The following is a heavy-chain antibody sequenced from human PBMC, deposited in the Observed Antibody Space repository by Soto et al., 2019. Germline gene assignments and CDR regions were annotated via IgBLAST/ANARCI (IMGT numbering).Heavy chain of an antibody. J-gene: IGHJ4*02. CDR2: ISAYNGNT. V-gene: IGHV1-18*04. CDR1: CYTFTTYG. Sequence: VQVSCLDSCYTFTTYGSRYVQQAPGQGLEWMGWISAYNGNTNYAQKLQGRVTMTTDTSTSTAYMELRSLRSDDTAVYYCARGPRGSGYPFFDYWGQGTLVTRSS. CDR3: ARGPRGSGYPFFDY. D-gene: IGHD3-22*01.